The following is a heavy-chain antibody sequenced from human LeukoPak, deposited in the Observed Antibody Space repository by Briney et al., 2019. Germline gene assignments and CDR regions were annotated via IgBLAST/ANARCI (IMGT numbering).Heavy chain of an antibody. CDR1: GGSFSGYY. CDR3: ARAEYYGSGTTGWFDP. CDR2: INHSGST. V-gene: IGHV4-34*01. D-gene: IGHD3-10*01. J-gene: IGHJ5*02. Sequence: SETLSLTCAVYGGSFSGYYWSWIRQPPGKGLEWIGEINHSGSTNYNPSLKSRVTMSVDTSKNQFSLKLSSVTAADTAVYYCARAEYYGSGTTGWFDPWGQGTLVTVSS.